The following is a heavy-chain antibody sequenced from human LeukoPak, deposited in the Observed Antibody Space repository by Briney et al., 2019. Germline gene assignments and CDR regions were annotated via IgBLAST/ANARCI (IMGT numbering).Heavy chain of an antibody. V-gene: IGHV1-8*03. CDR3: ARDLVVSSGSLLHAFDI. J-gene: IGHJ3*02. CDR1: GYTFTSYD. Sequence: ASVKVSCKASGYTFTSYDINWVRQATGQGLEWMGWMNPNSGNTGYAQKFQGRVTITADESTSTAYMELSSLRSEDTAVYYCARDLVVSSGSLLHAFDIWGQGTMVTVSS. D-gene: IGHD6-19*01. CDR2: MNPNSGNT.